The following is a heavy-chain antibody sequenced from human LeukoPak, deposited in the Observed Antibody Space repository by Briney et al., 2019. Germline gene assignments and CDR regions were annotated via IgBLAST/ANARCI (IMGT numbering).Heavy chain of an antibody. CDR3: ASSPGIAAAGEDY. J-gene: IGHJ4*02. Sequence: GGSLRLSRAASGFTFSSYGMHWVRQAPGKGLEWVAFIRYDGSNKYYADSVKGRFTISRDNSKNTLYLQMNSLRAEDTAVYYCASSPGIAAAGEDYWGQGTLVTVSS. CDR2: IRYDGSNK. V-gene: IGHV3-30*02. CDR1: GFTFSSYG. D-gene: IGHD6-13*01.